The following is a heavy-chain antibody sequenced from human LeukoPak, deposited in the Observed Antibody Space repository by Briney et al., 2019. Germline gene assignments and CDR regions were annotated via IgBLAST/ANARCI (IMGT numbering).Heavy chain of an antibody. CDR2: ISGSGGST. Sequence: PGGSLRLSCAASGFTFSSYAMSWVRQAPGKGLEWVSAISGSGGSTYYADPVKGRFTISRDNSKNTLYLQMNSLRAEDTAVYYCAKGDDFWSGSCFDYWGQGTLVTVSS. D-gene: IGHD3-3*01. CDR3: AKGDDFWSGSCFDY. V-gene: IGHV3-23*01. CDR1: GFTFSSYA. J-gene: IGHJ4*02.